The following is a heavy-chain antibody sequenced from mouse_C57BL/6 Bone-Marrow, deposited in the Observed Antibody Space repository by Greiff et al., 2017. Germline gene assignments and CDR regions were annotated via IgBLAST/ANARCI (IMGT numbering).Heavy chain of an antibody. CDR3: AGFITTVVATDY. D-gene: IGHD1-1*01. J-gene: IGHJ2*01. Sequence: VQLQQPGAELVKPGASVTMSCKASGYTFTSYWITWVKQRPGQGLEWIGDIYPGSGSTNYNEKFKSKATLTVDTSSSTAYMQLSSLTSEDSAVYYCAGFITTVVATDYWGQGTTLTVSS. V-gene: IGHV1-55*01. CDR2: IYPGSGST. CDR1: GYTFTSYW.